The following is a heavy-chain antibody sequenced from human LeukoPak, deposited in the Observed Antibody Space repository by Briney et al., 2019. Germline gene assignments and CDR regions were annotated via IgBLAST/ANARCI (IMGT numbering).Heavy chain of an antibody. CDR3: ARDVPSDAFDI. D-gene: IGHD2-2*01. Sequence: PSETLSLTCTVSGGSISSYYWSWIRQPPGKGLEWIGYIYYSGSTNYNPSLKSRATISVDTSKNQFSLKLSSVTAADTAVYYCARDVPSDAFDIWGQGTMVTVSS. V-gene: IGHV4-59*12. CDR1: GGSISSYY. J-gene: IGHJ3*02. CDR2: IYYSGST.